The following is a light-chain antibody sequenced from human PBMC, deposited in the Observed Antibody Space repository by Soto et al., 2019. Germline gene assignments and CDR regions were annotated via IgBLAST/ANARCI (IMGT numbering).Light chain of an antibody. CDR2: DAS. CDR3: QQRSNWLT. J-gene: IGKJ4*01. V-gene: IGKV3-11*01. CDR1: QSVSSS. Sequence: EIVFAHSPCTLSLCPPARPTLSCRASQSVSSSLAWYQQKPGQAPRLLIYDASSRASGIPARFSGSGSGTDFTLTISSLEPEDFAVYYCQQRSNWLTFGGGTKVDIK.